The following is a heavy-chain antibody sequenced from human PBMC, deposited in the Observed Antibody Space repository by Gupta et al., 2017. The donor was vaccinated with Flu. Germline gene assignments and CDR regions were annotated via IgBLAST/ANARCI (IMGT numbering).Heavy chain of an antibody. CDR3: AGGYGDYDRFLNY. D-gene: IGHD4-17*01. CDR2: ISSSSSYI. J-gene: IGHJ4*02. V-gene: IGHV3-21*01. Sequence: RQAPGKGLEWVSSISSSSSYIYYADSVKGRFTISRDNAKNSLYLQMNSLRAEDTAVYYCAGGYGDYDRFLNYWGQGTLVTVSS.